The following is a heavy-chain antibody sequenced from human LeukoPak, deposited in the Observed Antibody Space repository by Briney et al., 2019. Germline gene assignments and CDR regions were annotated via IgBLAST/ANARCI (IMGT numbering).Heavy chain of an antibody. D-gene: IGHD3-10*01. CDR2: ISSSGSTI. Sequence: GGSLRLSCAASGFTFSSYGMHWVRQAPGKGLEWVSYISSSGSTIYYADSVKGRFTISRDNAKNSLYLQMNSLRAEDTAVYYCARGTLKNGSGSYYLFDYWGQGTLVTVSS. V-gene: IGHV3-48*04. CDR1: GFTFSSYG. J-gene: IGHJ4*02. CDR3: ARGTLKNGSGSYYLFDY.